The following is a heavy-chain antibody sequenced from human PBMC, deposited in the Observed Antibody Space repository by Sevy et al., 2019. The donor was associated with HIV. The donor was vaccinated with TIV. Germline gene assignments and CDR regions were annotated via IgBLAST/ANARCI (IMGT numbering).Heavy chain of an antibody. Sequence: GGSLTLSCAASGFTFGTYTMNWVRQAPGKGLDWVSAISGSAGTTYYADSVQGRFTISRDNSKNRVYLQMNSLRVEDTAKYYCAKGDSTFYGMDVWGQGTTVTVSS. CDR3: AKGDSTFYGMDV. CDR2: ISGSAGTT. CDR1: GFTFGTYT. J-gene: IGHJ6*02. D-gene: IGHD6-13*01. V-gene: IGHV3-23*01.